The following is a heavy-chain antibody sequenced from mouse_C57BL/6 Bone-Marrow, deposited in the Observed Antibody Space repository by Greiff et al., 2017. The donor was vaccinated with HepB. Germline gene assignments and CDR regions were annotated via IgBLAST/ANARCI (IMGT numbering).Heavy chain of an antibody. J-gene: IGHJ4*01. CDR3: ARWGVITTVPFAMDY. CDR2: IHPNSGST. Sequence: QVQLQQPGAELVKPGASVKLSCKASGYTFTSYWMHWVKQRPGQGLEWIGMIHPNSGSTNYNEKFKSKATLTVDKSSSTAYMQLSSLTSEDSAVYYCARWGVITTVPFAMDYWGPGTSVTVSS. CDR1: GYTFTSYW. D-gene: IGHD1-1*01. V-gene: IGHV1-64*01.